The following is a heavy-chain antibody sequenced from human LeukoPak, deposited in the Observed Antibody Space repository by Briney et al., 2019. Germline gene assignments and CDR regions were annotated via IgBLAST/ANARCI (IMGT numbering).Heavy chain of an antibody. Sequence: GGSLRLSCAASGFTFSSYAMSWVRQAPGKGLEWVSALSGSGDTTYYADSVKGRFTISRDNSKNTLYLQMNSLRAEDTAVYYCAKDQDSMVQGIIWMNNWFDPWGQGTLVTVSS. CDR3: AKDQDSMVQGIIWMNNWFDP. CDR2: LSGSGDTT. V-gene: IGHV3-23*01. J-gene: IGHJ5*02. CDR1: GFTFSSYA. D-gene: IGHD3-10*01.